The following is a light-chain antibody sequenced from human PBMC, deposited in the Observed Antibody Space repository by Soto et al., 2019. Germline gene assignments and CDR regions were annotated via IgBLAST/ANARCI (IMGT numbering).Light chain of an antibody. CDR3: QSYDSSLSEYV. CDR1: SSNIGAGYD. V-gene: IGLV1-40*01. J-gene: IGLJ1*01. CDR2: GNN. Sequence: QSVLTQPPSVSGAPGQRVTISCTGSSSNIGAGYDVHWYQQLPGTAPKLLIYGNNKRPSGVPDRFSGSKSGTSASLAITGLQAEDEADYYCQSYDSSLSEYVFGSGTKLTVL.